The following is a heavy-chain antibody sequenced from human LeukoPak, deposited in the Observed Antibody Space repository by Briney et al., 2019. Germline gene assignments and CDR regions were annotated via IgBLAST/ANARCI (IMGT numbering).Heavy chain of an antibody. CDR1: SGSISSYY. D-gene: IGHD4/OR15-4a*01. V-gene: IGHV4-59*01. Sequence: SETLSLTCTVSSGSISSYYWNWIRQPPGKGMEWIGYIYYSGSTSYNPSLKSRVTISVDPSKKQFSLRLSSVTAADTAVYYCAREGTLTMSGASDVFDIWGQGTMVTVSS. CDR3: AREGTLTMSGASDVFDI. J-gene: IGHJ3*02. CDR2: IYYSGST.